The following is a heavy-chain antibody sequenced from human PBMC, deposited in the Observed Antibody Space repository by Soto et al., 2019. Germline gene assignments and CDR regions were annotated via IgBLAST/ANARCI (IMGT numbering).Heavy chain of an antibody. CDR2: IKSKTDGGTT. V-gene: IGHV3-15*07. D-gene: IGHD1-26*01. J-gene: IGHJ5*02. Sequence: LRLSCAASGFTFSNAWMNWVRQAPGKGLEWVGRIKSKTDGGTTDYAAPVKGRFTISRDDSKNTLYLQMNSLKTEDTAVYYCTTSSSYSYYNWFDPWGQGTLVTVSS. CDR1: GFTFSNAW. CDR3: TTSSSYSYYNWFDP.